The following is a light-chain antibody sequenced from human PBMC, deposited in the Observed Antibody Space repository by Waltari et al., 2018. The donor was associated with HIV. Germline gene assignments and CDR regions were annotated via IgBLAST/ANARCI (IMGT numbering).Light chain of an antibody. V-gene: IGLV2-11*01. J-gene: IGLJ3*02. CDR1: SSDIGDSNY. CDR3: CSFAGSYTLV. CDR2: DVT. Sequence: QSALTQPRSVSASPGQAVTISCTGHSSDIGDSNYVSWYQQHPGKAPKLMIYDVTKRPSGVPDRFAGSKSGNTASLTISGLQAEDEAAYYCCSFAGSYTLVFGGGTKLTVL.